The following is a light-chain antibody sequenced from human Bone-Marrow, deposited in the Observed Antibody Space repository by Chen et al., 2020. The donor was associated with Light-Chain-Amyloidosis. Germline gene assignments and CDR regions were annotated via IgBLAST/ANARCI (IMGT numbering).Light chain of an antibody. J-gene: IGKJ4*01. Sequence: EIVLTQSPATLSFSPVGIATLSCRASQSVSNFLAWYQQTPGQAPRLLIYDTSKRAPGIPARFSGSGSGTDFTLTISGLEPDDFAVYYCQLRSSWWLTFGGGTRVEIK. CDR2: DTS. CDR1: QSVSNF. CDR3: QLRSSWWLT. V-gene: IGKV3-11*01.